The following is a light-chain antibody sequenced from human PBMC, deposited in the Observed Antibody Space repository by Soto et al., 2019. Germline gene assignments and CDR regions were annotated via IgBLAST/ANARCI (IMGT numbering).Light chain of an antibody. CDR1: QSVSSSY. CDR2: GAS. V-gene: IGKV3-20*01. J-gene: IGKJ1*01. CDR3: QQYGSSPWT. Sequence: EIVLTQSPGTLSLSPGERATLSCRASQSVSSSYLAGYQQKPGQAPRPLIYGASSRAIGIPDRFSGSWSGTDFTLTISRLEPEDFAEYYCQQYGSSPWTFGQGTKVEIK.